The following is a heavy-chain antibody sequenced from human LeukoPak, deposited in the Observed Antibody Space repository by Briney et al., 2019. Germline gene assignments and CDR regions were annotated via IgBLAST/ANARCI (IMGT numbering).Heavy chain of an antibody. CDR3: ARDQSGSYYR. CDR2: INTNTGNP. D-gene: IGHD1-26*01. CDR1: GYTFTSYA. V-gene: IGHV7-4-1*02. J-gene: IGHJ4*02. Sequence: ASVKVSRKASGYTFTSYAMNWVRQAPGQGLEWMGWINTNTGNPTYAQGFTGRFVFSLDTSVSTAYLRINSLKAEDTAVYYCARDQSGSYYRWGQGTLVTVSS.